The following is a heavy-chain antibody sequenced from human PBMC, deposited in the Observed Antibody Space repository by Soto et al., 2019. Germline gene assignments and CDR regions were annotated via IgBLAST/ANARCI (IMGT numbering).Heavy chain of an antibody. V-gene: IGHV5-51*01. CDR2: IYPGDSDT. J-gene: IGHJ6*02. CDR1: GYAFTNYW. Sequence: GESLKISCKGSGYAFTNYWIGWVRQMPGKGPEWMGIIYPGDSDTKYNPSFQGQGTISADKSITTTYLQWSSLKASDTAIYYCAASIFYYGMDVWGQGTTVTVSS. CDR3: AASIFYYGMDV.